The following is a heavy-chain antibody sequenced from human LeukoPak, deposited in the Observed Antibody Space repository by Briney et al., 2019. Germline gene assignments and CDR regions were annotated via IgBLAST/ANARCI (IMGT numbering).Heavy chain of an antibody. CDR1: GGSFSGYY. D-gene: IGHD2-2*01. J-gene: IGHJ6*02. Sequence: SETLSLTCAVYGGSFSGYYWSWIRQPPGKGLEWIGYIYYSGSTNYNPSLKSRVTISVDTSRNQFSLKLSSVTAADTAVYYCARDTYCSSTSCYVGDYYYGMDVWGQGTTVTVSS. CDR3: ARDTYCSSTSCYVGDYYYGMDV. V-gene: IGHV4-59*01. CDR2: IYYSGST.